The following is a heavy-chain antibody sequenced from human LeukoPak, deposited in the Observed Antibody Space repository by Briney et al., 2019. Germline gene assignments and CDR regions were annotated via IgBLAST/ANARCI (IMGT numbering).Heavy chain of an antibody. V-gene: IGHV3-30*04. Sequence: GGSLRLSCAASGFTFSSYAMHWVRQATGKGLEWVAVISYDGSNKYYADSVKGRFTISRDNSKNTLYLQMNSLRAEDTAVYYCARGPHYYDSSGYYYGGYWGQGTLVTVSS. CDR2: ISYDGSNK. J-gene: IGHJ4*02. CDR1: GFTFSSYA. CDR3: ARGPHYYDSSGYYYGGY. D-gene: IGHD3-22*01.